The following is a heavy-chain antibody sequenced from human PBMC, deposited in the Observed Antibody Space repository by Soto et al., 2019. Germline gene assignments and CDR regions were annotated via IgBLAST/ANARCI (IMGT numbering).Heavy chain of an antibody. V-gene: IGHV2-70*01. CDR3: ARILSYYDSSGSFFDY. D-gene: IGHD3-22*01. CDR2: IDWDDDK. J-gene: IGHJ4*02. Sequence: SGPTLVNPTQTLTLTCTFSGFSLSTSGMCVSWIRQPPGKALEWLALIDWDDDKYYSTSLKTRLTISKDTSKNQVVLTMTNMDPVDTATYYCARILSYYDSSGSFFDYWGQGTLVTFSS. CDR1: GFSLSTSGMC.